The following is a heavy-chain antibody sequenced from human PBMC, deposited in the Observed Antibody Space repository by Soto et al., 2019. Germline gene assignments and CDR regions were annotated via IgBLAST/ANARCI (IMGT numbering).Heavy chain of an antibody. CDR3: VGEDILGARSFDY. J-gene: IGHJ4*02. D-gene: IGHD1-26*01. CDR2: ISSLSTPR. Sequence: EVQLVESGGGLVQTGGSLRLSCAASGFTFGAYSMNWVRQAPGKGLEWISYISSLSTPRYYAESVEGRFIISRDNTKSSPYLQMNSLRDEDTAVYFCVGEDILGARSFDYWGQGTLVTVSS. CDR1: GFTFGAYS. V-gene: IGHV3-48*02.